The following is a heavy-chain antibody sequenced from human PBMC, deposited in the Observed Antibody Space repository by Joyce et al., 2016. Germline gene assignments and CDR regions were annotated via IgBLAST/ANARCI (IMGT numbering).Heavy chain of an antibody. V-gene: IGHV3-21*01. J-gene: IGHJ6*02. CDR1: GATFSTSS. CDR3: ARGGISYYYAMDV. Sequence: QLVESGGGVVKPGGSLRLSCEAYGATFSTSSMSWFRQGPGKGLEVVAAFSDTCYYLFRAETVRVRFTASRDNAKKTLYLQMNSLRAEDSAVFYCARGGISYYYAMDVWGQGTTVTISS. CDR2: FSDTCYYL. D-gene: IGHD3-16*01.